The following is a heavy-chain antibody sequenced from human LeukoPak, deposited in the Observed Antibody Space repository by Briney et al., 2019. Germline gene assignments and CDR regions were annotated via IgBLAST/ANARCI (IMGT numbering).Heavy chain of an antibody. CDR2: IYYSGST. V-gene: IGHV4-31*03. D-gene: IGHD6-19*01. CDR3: ARLSGGWYGGFDY. Sequence: PSQTLSLTCTVSGGSISSGGYYWRWIRQHPGKGLEWIGYIYYSGSTYYNPSLKSRVTISVDTSKNQLSLKLSSVTAADTAVYYCARLSGGWYGGFDYWGQGTLVTVSS. J-gene: IGHJ4*02. CDR1: GGSISSGGYY.